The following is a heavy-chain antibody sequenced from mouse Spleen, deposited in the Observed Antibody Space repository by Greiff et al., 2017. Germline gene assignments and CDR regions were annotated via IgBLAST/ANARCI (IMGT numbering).Heavy chain of an antibody. CDR2: ISSGGSYT. Sequence: EVKVVESGGGLVKPGGSLKLSCAASGFTFSSYAMSWVRQTPEKRLEWVATISSGGSYTYYPDSVKGRFTISRDNAKNTLYLQMSSLRSEDTAMYYCARRGYDWYFDVWGAGTTVTVSS. D-gene: IGHD2-2*01. V-gene: IGHV5-9-1*01. J-gene: IGHJ1*01. CDR1: GFTFSSYA. CDR3: ARRGYDWYFDV.